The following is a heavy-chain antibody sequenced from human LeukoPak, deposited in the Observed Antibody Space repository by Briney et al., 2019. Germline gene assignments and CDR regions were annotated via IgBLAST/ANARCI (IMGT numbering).Heavy chain of an antibody. J-gene: IGHJ4*02. CDR2: IRSKTHTYAT. CDR1: GFTFSGSA. Sequence: GGSLKLSCAASGFTFSGSAMHWVRQASGKGLEGVGLIRSKTHTYATAYAASVKGRFTISREKSKNTLYLQMNSLRAEDTAVYYWAKPRSSSWYYFDYWGQGTLVTVSS. D-gene: IGHD6-13*01. V-gene: IGHV3-73*01. CDR3: AKPRSSSWYYFDY.